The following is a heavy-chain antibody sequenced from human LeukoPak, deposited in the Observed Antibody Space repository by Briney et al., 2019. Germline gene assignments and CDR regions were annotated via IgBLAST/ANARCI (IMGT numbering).Heavy chain of an antibody. Sequence: PSETLSLTCTVSGGSISSSSYYWGWIRQPPGKGLEWIGSIYYSESTYYNPSLKSRVTISVDTSKNQFSLKLSSVTAADTAVYYCARVDSSGWLYYFDYWGQGTLVTVSS. J-gene: IGHJ4*02. D-gene: IGHD3-22*01. CDR3: ARVDSSGWLYYFDY. CDR2: IYYSEST. CDR1: GGSISSSSYY. V-gene: IGHV4-39*07.